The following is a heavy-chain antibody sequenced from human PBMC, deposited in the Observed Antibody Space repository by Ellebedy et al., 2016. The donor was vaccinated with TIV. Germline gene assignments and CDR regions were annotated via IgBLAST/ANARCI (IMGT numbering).Heavy chain of an antibody. CDR1: GGSISSSNW. V-gene: IGHV4-4*02. Sequence: SETLSLXXAVSGGSISSSNWWSWVRQPPGKGLEWIGEIYHSGSTNYNPSLKSRVTISVDKSKNQFSLKLSSVTAADTAVYYCAAIPPLWSGSWASYWGQGTLVTVSS. J-gene: IGHJ4*02. D-gene: IGHD3-3*01. CDR2: IYHSGST. CDR3: AAIPPLWSGSWASY.